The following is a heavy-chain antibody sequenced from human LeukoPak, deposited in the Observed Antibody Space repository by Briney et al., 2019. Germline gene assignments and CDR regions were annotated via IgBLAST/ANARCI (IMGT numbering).Heavy chain of an antibody. CDR2: ISAYSGNT. J-gene: IGHJ5*02. V-gene: IGHV1-18*01. CDR1: GSTFTNYG. CDR3: ARGVGYCSSTSCRYDWFDP. Sequence: GASVTVSCTSSGSTFTNYGISWVRQPPAQGLEWMGLISAYSGNTNYAKNLQGRVTMTTDTSTSTAYMELRSLRSDDAAVYYCARGVGYCSSTSCRYDWFDPWGQGTLVTVSS. D-gene: IGHD2-2*01.